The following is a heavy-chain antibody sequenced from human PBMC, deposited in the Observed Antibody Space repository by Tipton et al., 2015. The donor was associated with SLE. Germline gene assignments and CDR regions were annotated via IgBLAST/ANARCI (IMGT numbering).Heavy chain of an antibody. V-gene: IGHV4-31*03. Sequence: TLSLTCTVSGGSIRSGGYYWSWIRQHPGKGLEWIGYVNYRGNAYYNPSLKSRTTLLADTATNQVSLRLTSVTAADTAVYYCVRELDTFEIWGPGAMVTVSS. CDR1: GGSIRSGGYY. CDR3: VRELDTFEI. CDR2: VNYRGNA. J-gene: IGHJ3*02.